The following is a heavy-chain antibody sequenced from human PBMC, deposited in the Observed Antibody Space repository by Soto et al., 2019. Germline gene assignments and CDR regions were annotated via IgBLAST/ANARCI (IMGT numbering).Heavy chain of an antibody. CDR1: GGTFSSYA. D-gene: IGHD5-18*01. CDR2: IIPIFGTA. J-gene: IGHJ3*02. CDR3: ARGDGYSPRLRYGYAFDI. V-gene: IGHV1-69*13. Sequence: GASVKVSCKASGGTFSSYAISWVRQAPGQGLEWMGGIIPIFGTANYAQKFQGRVTITADESTSTAYMELSSLRSEDTAVYYCARGDGYSPRLRYGYAFDIRGQGTMVTVSS.